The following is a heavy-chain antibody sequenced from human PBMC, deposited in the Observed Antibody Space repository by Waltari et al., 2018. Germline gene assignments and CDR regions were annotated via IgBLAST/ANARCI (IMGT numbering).Heavy chain of an antibody. J-gene: IGHJ4*02. Sequence: QVPLQESGPGLVTPSETLSLTCAVSGYSISSGYYWGWIRQPPGKGLEWIGSIYHSGSTYYNPSLKSRVTISVDTSKNQFSLKLSSVTAADTAVYYCARVWVKDGYYFDYWGQGTLVTVSS. D-gene: IGHD2-21*01. V-gene: IGHV4-38-2*01. CDR1: GYSISSGYY. CDR2: IYHSGST. CDR3: ARVWVKDGYYFDY.